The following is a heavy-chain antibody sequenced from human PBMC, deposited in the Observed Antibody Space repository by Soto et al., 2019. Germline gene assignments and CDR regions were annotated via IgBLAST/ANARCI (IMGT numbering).Heavy chain of an antibody. CDR3: ARELEYYYESRGGFDY. V-gene: IGHV3-48*03. Sequence: EVQLVESGGGLVQPGGSLRLSCAASGFTFSSYEMNWVRQAPGKGLEWVSYISSSGSTIYYADSVKGRFTISRDNAKNSLYLQMNSLRAEDTAVYYCARELEYYYESRGGFDYWGQGTLVTVSS. CDR2: ISSSGSTI. D-gene: IGHD3-22*01. J-gene: IGHJ4*02. CDR1: GFTFSSYE.